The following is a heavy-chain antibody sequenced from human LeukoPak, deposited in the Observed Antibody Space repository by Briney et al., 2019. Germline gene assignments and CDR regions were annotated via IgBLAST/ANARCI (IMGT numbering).Heavy chain of an antibody. Sequence: GGSLRLSCAASGFTFSSYWMSWVRQAPGEGLEWVANIKQDGTEKYYMDSVKGRFSISRDNARNSLYLQMNALRAEDTAVYYCARDVRPDYWGQGTLVTVST. CDR2: IKQDGTEK. CDR3: ARDVRPDY. D-gene: IGHD6-6*01. J-gene: IGHJ4*02. V-gene: IGHV3-7*04. CDR1: GFTFSSYW.